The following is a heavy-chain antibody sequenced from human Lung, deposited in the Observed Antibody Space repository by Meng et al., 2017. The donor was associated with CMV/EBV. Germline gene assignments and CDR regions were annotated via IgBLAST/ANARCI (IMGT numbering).Heavy chain of an antibody. Sequence: SXTXSLXCSLSGTSIRSSTYYWGWIRQPPGKGLEWIGSISYSGNTYYNPSLKSPVTISVDTSKNQFSLRLSSVTAADTAVYYCAREGGKGDYRDYRMYYGMDVXGQGTTVTVSS. CDR1: GTSIRSSTYY. CDR3: AREGGKGDYRDYRMYYGMDV. D-gene: IGHD4-11*01. CDR2: ISYSGNT. V-gene: IGHV4-39*07. J-gene: IGHJ6*02.